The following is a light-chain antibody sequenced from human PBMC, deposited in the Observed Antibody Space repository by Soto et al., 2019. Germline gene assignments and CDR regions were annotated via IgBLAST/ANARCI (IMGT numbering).Light chain of an antibody. J-gene: IGKJ4*01. CDR3: QQYNSYPLT. CDR1: QSISSW. CDR2: KAS. V-gene: IGKV1-5*03. Sequence: DIQMTQSPSTLSASVGDRVTITCRASQSISSWLAWYQQKPGKAPNLLIYKASSLESGVPSRFSGSESGTESTLTISSLQPDDFATYYCQQYNSYPLTFGGGTKVEIK.